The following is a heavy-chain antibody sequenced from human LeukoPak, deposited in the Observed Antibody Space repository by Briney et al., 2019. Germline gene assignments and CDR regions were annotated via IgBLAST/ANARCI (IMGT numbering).Heavy chain of an antibody. CDR3: ARSRGLGSNMARGVNFDY. V-gene: IGHV3-23*01. Sequence: GGTLRLSCAASGFTFSDFGMSWVRQAPGKGLEWVSTISDGGSITYYADSVKGRFTISRDNSKNTPFLQMNSLGVEDTALYYCARSRGLGSNMARGVNFDYWGQGTLVTVSS. CDR1: GFTFSDFG. CDR2: ISDGGSIT. J-gene: IGHJ4*02. D-gene: IGHD3-10*01.